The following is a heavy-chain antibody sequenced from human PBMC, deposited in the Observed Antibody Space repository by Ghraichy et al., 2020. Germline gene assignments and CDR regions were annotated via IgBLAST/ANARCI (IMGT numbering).Heavy chain of an antibody. J-gene: IGHJ5*02. CDR1: GYTFTSYA. V-gene: IGHV7-4-1*02. D-gene: IGHD3-3*01. Sequence: ASVKVSCKASGYTFTSYAMNWVRQAPGQGLEWMGWINTNTGNPTYAQGFTGRFVFSLDTSVSTAYLQISSLKAEDTAVYYCARDMARYDFWSGYYRPRNWFDPWGQGTLVTVSS. CDR2: INTNTGNP. CDR3: ARDMARYDFWSGYYRPRNWFDP.